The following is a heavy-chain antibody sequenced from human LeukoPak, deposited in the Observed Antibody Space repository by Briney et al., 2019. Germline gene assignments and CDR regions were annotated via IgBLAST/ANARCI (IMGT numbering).Heavy chain of an antibody. CDR1: GGSFSGYY. J-gene: IGHJ3*02. CDR2: INHSGST. CDR3: ATTYYYDSSGYYDAFDI. V-gene: IGHV4-34*01. D-gene: IGHD3-22*01. Sequence: SETLSLTCAVYGGSFSGYYWSWIRQPPGKGLEWIGEINHSGSTNYNPSLKSRVTISVDTSKNQFSLKLRSVTAADTAVYYCATTYYYDSSGYYDAFDIWGQGTMVTVSS.